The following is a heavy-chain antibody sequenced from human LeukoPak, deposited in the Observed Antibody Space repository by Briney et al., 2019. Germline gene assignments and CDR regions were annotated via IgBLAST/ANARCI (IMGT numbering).Heavy chain of an antibody. V-gene: IGHV3-30*02. CDR3: AKDRDTGNYFDY. CDR1: GFTFSRFV. J-gene: IGHJ4*02. CDR2: IWYDGNIK. Sequence: RGSLRLSCAASGFTFSRFVMHWVRQAPGKGLEWVAFIWYDGNIKKYADSVKGRFTISRDNSKNTLYLQMSSLRAEDTAVYYCAKDRDTGNYFDYWGQGTLVTVSS. D-gene: IGHD1-1*01.